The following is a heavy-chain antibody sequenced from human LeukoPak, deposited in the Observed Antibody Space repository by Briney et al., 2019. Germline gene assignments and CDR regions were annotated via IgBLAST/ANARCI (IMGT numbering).Heavy chain of an antibody. CDR2: IWYDEITK. J-gene: IGHJ5*02. Sequence: GGSLRLSCVASGFTFRSYGIHWVRQAPGKGLEWLAFIWYDEITKNYADSVKGRFTISRDNSKNTLYLQMNSLRAEDTAVYYCARMGVTVTTTAAWFDPWGQGTLVTVSS. V-gene: IGHV3-33*01. D-gene: IGHD4-17*01. CDR3: ARMGVTVTTTAAWFDP. CDR1: GFTFRSYG.